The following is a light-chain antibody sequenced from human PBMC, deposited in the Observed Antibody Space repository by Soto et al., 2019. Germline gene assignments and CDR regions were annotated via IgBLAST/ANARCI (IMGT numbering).Light chain of an antibody. J-gene: IGKJ5*01. Sequence: DIQMTQSPSSVSASVGDRVTTTCRASQGIRSWLAWYQQKPGKAPKLLIYAASSLQSGVPSRFSGSGSGTDFTLTISSLLPEDFATYYCQQANSFPITFGQGTRLEIK. V-gene: IGKV1-12*01. CDR2: AAS. CDR1: QGIRSW. CDR3: QQANSFPIT.